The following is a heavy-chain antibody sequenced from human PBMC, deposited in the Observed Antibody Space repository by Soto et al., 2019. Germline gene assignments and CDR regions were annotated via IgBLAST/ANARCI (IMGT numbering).Heavy chain of an antibody. V-gene: IGHV3-9*01. Sequence: EVQLVESGGGLVQPSRSLRLSCAASGFTFDDYAMHWVRQAPGKGLEWVSGISWNSGSIGYADSVKGRFTISRDNAKNSLYLQMNSLRAEDTALYYCAKAPHYDYIWGLPDYWGQGTLVTVSS. CDR2: ISWNSGSI. J-gene: IGHJ4*02. D-gene: IGHD3-16*01. CDR1: GFTFDDYA. CDR3: AKAPHYDYIWGLPDY.